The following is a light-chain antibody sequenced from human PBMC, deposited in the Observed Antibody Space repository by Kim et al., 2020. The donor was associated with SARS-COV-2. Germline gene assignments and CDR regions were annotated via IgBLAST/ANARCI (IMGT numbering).Light chain of an antibody. Sequence: SSELTQDPAVSVALGQTVRITCQGDSLRSYYASWYQQKPGQAPVLVIYGKNNRPSGIPDRFSGSSSGNTASLTITGAQAEDEADYYCNSRDSSGNHWVFGGWTPLTGL. CDR3: NSRDSSGNHWV. CDR1: SLRSYY. J-gene: IGLJ3*02. CDR2: GKN. V-gene: IGLV3-19*01.